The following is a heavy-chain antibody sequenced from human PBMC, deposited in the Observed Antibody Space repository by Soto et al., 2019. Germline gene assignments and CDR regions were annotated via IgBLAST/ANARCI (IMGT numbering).Heavy chain of an antibody. CDR3: ARDRNYIAAAADAFDI. J-gene: IGHJ3*02. D-gene: IGHD6-13*01. Sequence: ASVKVSCKASGYTLTSYYMHWVRQAPGQGLEWMGIINPSGGSTSYAQKFQGRVTMTRDTSTSTVYMELSSLRSEDTAVYYCARDRNYIAAAADAFDIWGQGTMVTVS. V-gene: IGHV1-46*03. CDR2: INPSGGST. CDR1: GYTLTSYY.